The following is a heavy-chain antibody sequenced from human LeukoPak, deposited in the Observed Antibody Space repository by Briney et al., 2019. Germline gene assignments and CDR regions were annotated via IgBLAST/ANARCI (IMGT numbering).Heavy chain of an antibody. D-gene: IGHD2-15*01. V-gene: IGHV4-4*08. CDR1: GASISRYY. Sequence: PSETLSLTCTVSGASISRYYWSWIRQPPGKALEWIGRIYTSGSTNYNPSLKSRVTISVDTSKNQFSLKLSSVTAADTAVYYCARDSGRDARYCSGGSCYSRSHYYYYMDVWGKGTTVTISS. CDR2: IYTSGST. J-gene: IGHJ6*03. CDR3: ARDSGRDARYCSGGSCYSRSHYYYYMDV.